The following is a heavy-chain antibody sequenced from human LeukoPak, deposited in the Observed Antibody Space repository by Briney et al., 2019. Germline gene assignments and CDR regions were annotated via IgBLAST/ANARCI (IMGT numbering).Heavy chain of an antibody. V-gene: IGHV3-30*04. CDR1: GFTFSTFA. CDR3: AKGAYYDL. CDR2: LSYDGSSK. Sequence: HSGGSLRLSCAASGFTFSTFAMHWVRQAPGKGLEWVAILSYDGSSKYYADSVKGRFTISRDNSKNTLYLQMNSLRAEDTAVYYCAKGAYYDLWGQGTLVTVSS. D-gene: IGHD3-22*01. J-gene: IGHJ4*02.